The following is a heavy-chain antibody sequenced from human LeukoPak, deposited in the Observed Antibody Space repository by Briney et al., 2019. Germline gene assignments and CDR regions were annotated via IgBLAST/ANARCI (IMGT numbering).Heavy chain of an antibody. D-gene: IGHD3-10*01. V-gene: IGHV5-51*01. CDR3: ARLANYYGSGSFYYFDY. Sequence: GESLKISCKGSGYSFTSYWIGWVRQMPGKGLEWMGIIYPGDSDTRYSPSFQGQVTISADKSNSTAYLQWSSLKASDTAMYYCARLANYYGSGSFYYFDYWGQGTLVTVSS. J-gene: IGHJ4*02. CDR2: IYPGDSDT. CDR1: GYSFTSYW.